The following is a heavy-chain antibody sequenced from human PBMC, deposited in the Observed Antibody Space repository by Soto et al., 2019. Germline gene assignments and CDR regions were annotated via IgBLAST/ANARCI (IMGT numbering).Heavy chain of an antibody. CDR3: ARAGYCSGGSCYEEDV. CDR2: ISAYNGNT. J-gene: IGHJ6*02. Sequence: ASVKVSCKASGYTFTIYGISGVLQSPVQGLEWMGWISAYNGNTNYAQKLQGRVTMTTDTSTSTAYMELRSLRSDDTAVYYCARAGYCSGGSCYEEDVWGQGTTVTVSS. CDR1: GYTFTIYG. V-gene: IGHV1-18*04. D-gene: IGHD2-15*01.